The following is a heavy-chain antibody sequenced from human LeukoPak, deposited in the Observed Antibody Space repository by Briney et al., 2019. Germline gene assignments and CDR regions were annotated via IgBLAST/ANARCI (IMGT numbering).Heavy chain of an antibody. V-gene: IGHV4-39*07. CDR1: GGSISSSSYY. CDR2: IYYSGST. J-gene: IGHJ6*03. D-gene: IGHD4-17*01. Sequence: SETLSLTCTVSGGSISSSSYYWGWIRQPPGTGLEWIGSIYYSGSTYYNPSLKSRVTISVDTSKNQFSLKLSSVTAADTAVYYCAREDYGDFLYYYMDVWGKGTTVTVSS. CDR3: AREDYGDFLYYYMDV.